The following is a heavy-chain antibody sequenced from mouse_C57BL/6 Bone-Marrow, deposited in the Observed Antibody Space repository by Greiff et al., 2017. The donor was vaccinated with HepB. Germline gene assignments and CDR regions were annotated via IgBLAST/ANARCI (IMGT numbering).Heavy chain of an antibody. V-gene: IGHV7-3*01. J-gene: IGHJ2*01. CDR3: ARYYYGSSYHLDY. CDR2: IRNKANGYTT. CDR1: GFTFTDYY. Sequence: VASGGGLVQPGGSLSLSCAASGFTFTDYYMSWVRQPPGKALEWLGFIRNKANGYTTEYSASVKGRFTISRDNSQSILYLQMNALRAEDSATYYCARYYYGSSYHLDYWGQGTTLTVSS. D-gene: IGHD1-1*01.